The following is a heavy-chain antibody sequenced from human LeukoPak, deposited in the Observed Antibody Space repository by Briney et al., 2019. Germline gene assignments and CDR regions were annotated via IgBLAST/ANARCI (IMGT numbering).Heavy chain of an antibody. CDR2: ISGSGGST. V-gene: IGHV3-23*01. J-gene: IGHJ4*02. CDR1: GFTFSIYA. Sequence: GRSLRLSCAVSGFTFSIYAMSWVRQAPGKGLEWVSAISGSGGSTYYADSVKGRFTISRDNSKNTLYLQMNSLRAEDTAVYYCAKDGGSGSYPYYFDYWGQGTLITVSS. D-gene: IGHD3-10*01. CDR3: AKDGGSGSYPYYFDY.